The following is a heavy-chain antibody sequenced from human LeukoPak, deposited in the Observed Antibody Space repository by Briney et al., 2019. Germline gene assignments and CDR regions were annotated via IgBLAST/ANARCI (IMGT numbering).Heavy chain of an antibody. CDR2: INPSGGSA. J-gene: IGHJ4*02. V-gene: IGHV1-46*01. Sequence: ASVKVSCKASGYTFTNYYMHWVRRAPGQGLEWMGMINPSGGSASYAQKFQGRVTMTRDTSTSTHYMELSSLRSEDTAVYYCARAQETTVTYYFDYWGQGTLVTVSS. CDR3: ARAQETTVTYYFDY. D-gene: IGHD4-17*01. CDR1: GYTFTNYY.